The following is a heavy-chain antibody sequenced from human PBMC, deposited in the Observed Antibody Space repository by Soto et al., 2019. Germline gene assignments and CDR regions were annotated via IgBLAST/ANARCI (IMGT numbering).Heavy chain of an antibody. CDR2: INAGNGNT. Sequence: ASVKVSCKSSGYTFTSYAMHCVRQAPGQRLEWMGWINAGNGNTKYSQKFQGRVTITRDTSASTAYMELSSLRSEDTAVYYCARGRGTFWSGYYSFAFDIWGQGTMVTVSS. V-gene: IGHV1-3*01. CDR1: GYTFTSYA. D-gene: IGHD3-3*01. J-gene: IGHJ3*02. CDR3: ARGRGTFWSGYYSFAFDI.